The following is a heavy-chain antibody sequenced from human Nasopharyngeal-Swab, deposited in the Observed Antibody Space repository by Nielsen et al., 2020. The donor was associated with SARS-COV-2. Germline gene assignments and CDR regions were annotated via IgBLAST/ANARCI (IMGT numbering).Heavy chain of an antibody. J-gene: IGHJ2*01. CDR3: ARHGGSSWYFDL. D-gene: IGHD6-13*01. CDR2: IRQDGSEK. CDR1: GFTFSSYW. Sequence: GGFLRLSCAASGFTFSSYWMSWVRQAPGKGLEWVANIRQDGSEKYYVDSVKGRFTISRDNAKNSLYLQMNSLRAGDTAVYYCARHGGSSWYFDLWGRGTLVTVSS. V-gene: IGHV3-7*04.